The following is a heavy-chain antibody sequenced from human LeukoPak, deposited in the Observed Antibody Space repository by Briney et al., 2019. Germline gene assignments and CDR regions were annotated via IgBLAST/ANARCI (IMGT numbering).Heavy chain of an antibody. CDR1: GFTFSTYS. Sequence: PGGSLRLSRAASGFTFSTYSMNWVRQAPGKGLEWVSSISSGSTYIYYADSVKGRFTISRDNAKNSVYLQMNSLRAEDTAVYYCARVFQWLRLHQYYYMDVWGKGTTVTVSS. J-gene: IGHJ6*03. D-gene: IGHD5-12*01. V-gene: IGHV3-21*01. CDR3: ARVFQWLRLHQYYYMDV. CDR2: ISSGSTYI.